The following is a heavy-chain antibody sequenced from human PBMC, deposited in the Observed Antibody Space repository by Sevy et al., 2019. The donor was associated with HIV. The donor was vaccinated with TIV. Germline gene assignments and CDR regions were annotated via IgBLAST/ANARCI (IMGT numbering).Heavy chain of an antibody. J-gene: IGHJ6*02. CDR2: ITSTSDYI. CDR3: ARGPPPFYGMDV. V-gene: IGHV3-21*06. Sequence: GGSLRLSCAASGFTFSGYNMNWVRQAPGKGLEWVSSITSTSDYIYYADSLKGRCTISRDNAKTLLYLQMNSLRAEDTAVYYCARGPPPFYGMDVWGQGTTVTVSS. CDR1: GFTFSGYN.